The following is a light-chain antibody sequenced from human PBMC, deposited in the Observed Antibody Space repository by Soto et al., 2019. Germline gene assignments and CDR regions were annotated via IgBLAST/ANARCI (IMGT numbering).Light chain of an antibody. Sequence: EIVLTQSPATLSMSPGGRATLSCRASQSVSRYLAWYQQKPGQAPRLLIYDASDRATGIPARFSGGGSETDFTLTISSLEPEDFAVYYCQQRSNWPPTFGQGTRLEIK. J-gene: IGKJ5*01. CDR3: QQRSNWPPT. CDR2: DAS. V-gene: IGKV3-11*01. CDR1: QSVSRY.